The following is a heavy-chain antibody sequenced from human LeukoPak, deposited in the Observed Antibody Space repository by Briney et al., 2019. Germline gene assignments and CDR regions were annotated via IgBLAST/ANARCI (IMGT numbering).Heavy chain of an antibody. J-gene: IGHJ4*02. CDR3: AREIGPIQLHLWGSAFDY. Sequence: ASVKVSCKASGYTFSNYYIHWVRQAPGQGLEWIGIINPSGGSRSYAQKFQGRLTVTRDTSTSTVYMELGSLRSEDTAVYYCAREIGPIQLHLWGSAFDYWGQGTLVTVSS. CDR2: INPSGGSR. D-gene: IGHD5-18*01. V-gene: IGHV1-46*01. CDR1: GYTFSNYY.